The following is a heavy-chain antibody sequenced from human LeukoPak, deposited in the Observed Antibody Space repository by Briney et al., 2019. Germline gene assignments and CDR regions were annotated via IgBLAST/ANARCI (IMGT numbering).Heavy chain of an antibody. CDR2: ISGSGGST. CDR1: GFTFSSYD. V-gene: IGHV3-23*01. D-gene: IGHD1-26*01. Sequence: EGSLRLSCAASGFTFSSYDMSWVRQAPGKGLEWVSAISGSGGSTYYADSVKGRFTISRDNSKNTLYLQMNNLRAEDTAVYYCAKDTYSGSYYDYWGQGTLVTVSS. J-gene: IGHJ4*02. CDR3: AKDTYSGSYYDY.